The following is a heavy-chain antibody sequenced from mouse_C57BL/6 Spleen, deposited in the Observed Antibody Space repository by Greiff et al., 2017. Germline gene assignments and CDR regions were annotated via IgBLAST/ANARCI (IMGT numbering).Heavy chain of an antibody. J-gene: IGHJ2*01. CDR1: GYTFTSYG. D-gene: IGHD1-1*01. V-gene: IGHV1-81*01. Sequence: VQLQQSGAELARPGASVKLSCKASGYTFTSYGISWVKQRTGTGLEWIGEIYPRSGNTSYNEKFKGKATLTADKSSSTAYMELRSLTSEDSAVYFCARRSTVVASFDYWGQGTTLTVSS. CDR3: ARRSTVVASFDY. CDR2: IYPRSGNT.